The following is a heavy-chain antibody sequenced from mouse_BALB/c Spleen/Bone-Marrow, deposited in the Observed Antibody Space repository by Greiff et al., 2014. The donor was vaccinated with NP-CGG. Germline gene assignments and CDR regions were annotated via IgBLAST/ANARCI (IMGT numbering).Heavy chain of an antibody. D-gene: IGHD1-1*01. J-gene: IGHJ1*01. Sequence: VQLKESGPEPVKPGASVKMSCKASGYTFTSYVLHWVKQKPGQGLEWIGYINPYNDGSKYNEKFKGKATLTSDKSSSTAYMELSSLTSEDSAVYYCARTTVVDIYWYFDVWGAGTTVTVSS. CDR3: ARTTVVDIYWYFDV. CDR2: INPYNDGS. V-gene: IGHV1-14*01. CDR1: GYTFTSYV.